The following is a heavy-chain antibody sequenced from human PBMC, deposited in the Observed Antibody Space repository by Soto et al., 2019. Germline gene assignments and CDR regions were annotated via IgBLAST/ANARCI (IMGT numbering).Heavy chain of an antibody. CDR3: AKDPTSYGAMAPEYFQH. CDR1: GFTFSSYA. Sequence: GGSLRLSCAASGFTFSSYAMSWVRQAPGKGLEWVSAISGSGGSTYYADSVKGRFTISRDNSKNTLYLQMNSLRAEDTAVYYCAKDPTSYGAMAPEYFQHWGQGTLVTVSS. J-gene: IGHJ1*01. D-gene: IGHD5-18*01. CDR2: ISGSGGST. V-gene: IGHV3-23*01.